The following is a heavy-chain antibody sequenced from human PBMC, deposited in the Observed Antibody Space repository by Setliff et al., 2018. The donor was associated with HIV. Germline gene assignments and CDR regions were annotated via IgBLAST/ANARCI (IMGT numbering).Heavy chain of an antibody. Sequence: PGGSLRLSCAASGFTVATYPLSWVRQAPGKGLEWVSSIDPSSSYIYYADSVKGRFTISRGNGKNSVYLQMDSLRAEDTAMYYCTRLVGGDGGSSCFDFWGQGTLVTVSS. J-gene: IGHJ4*02. CDR3: TRLVGGDGGSSCFDF. CDR2: IDPSSSYI. V-gene: IGHV3-21*01. D-gene: IGHD1-26*01. CDR1: GFTVATYP.